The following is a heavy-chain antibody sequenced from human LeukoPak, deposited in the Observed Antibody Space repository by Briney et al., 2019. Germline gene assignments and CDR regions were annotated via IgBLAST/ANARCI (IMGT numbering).Heavy chain of an antibody. V-gene: IGHV1-2*02. D-gene: IGHD3-22*01. J-gene: IGHJ6*02. Sequence: ASVKVSCKASGYTFTGYYMHWVRQAPGQGLEWMGWINPNSGGTNYAQKFQGRVTMTRDTSISTAYMELSRLRSDDTAVYYCATEPYYYDSSGYYPYYYGMDVWGQGTTVTVS. CDR3: ATEPYYYDSSGYYPYYYGMDV. CDR1: GYTFTGYY. CDR2: INPNSGGT.